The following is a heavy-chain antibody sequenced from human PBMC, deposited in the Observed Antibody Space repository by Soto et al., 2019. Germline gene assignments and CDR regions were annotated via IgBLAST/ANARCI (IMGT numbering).Heavy chain of an antibody. CDR2: IDPSDSYT. V-gene: IGHV5-10-1*01. J-gene: IGHJ5*02. CDR1: GYIFTSYW. CDR3: ARSAIYSTAFLDWFDP. Sequence: PGESLKISCKGSGYIFTSYWISWVRQMPGKGLEWMGRIDPSDSYTNYSPSFQGHVTISADKSISTAYLQWSSLKASDTAMYYCARSAIYSTAFLDWFDPWGQGTLVTVSS. D-gene: IGHD4-4*01.